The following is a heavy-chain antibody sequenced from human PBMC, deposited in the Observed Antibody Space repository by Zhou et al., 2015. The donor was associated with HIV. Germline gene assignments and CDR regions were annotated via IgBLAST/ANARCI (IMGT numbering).Heavy chain of an antibody. D-gene: IGHD7-27*01. CDR1: GGTFSNHG. V-gene: IGHV1-69*06. Sequence: QVRLVQSGAEVKKPGSSVKVSYKASGGTFSNHGISWVRQAPGQGLEWMGGIVPFFGTANYAQKFQGRVTITADKSTSTAYMELSSLRSDDTAAYYCAREGWGSWYFDLWGRGTLVSVSS. J-gene: IGHJ2*01. CDR2: IVPFFGTA. CDR3: AREGWGSWYFDL.